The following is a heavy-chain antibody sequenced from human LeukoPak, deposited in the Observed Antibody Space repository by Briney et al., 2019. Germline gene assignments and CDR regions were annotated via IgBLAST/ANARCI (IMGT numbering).Heavy chain of an antibody. J-gene: IGHJ4*02. CDR3: AKDGPYGNHEIDY. V-gene: IGHV3-30*18. Sequence: GRSLRLSCTASGFTFSGYAMHWVRQAPGKGLEWVAIISYDGSNKYYGDSVKGRFTISRDNSKNILYLQMNSLRAEDTAVYYCAKDGPYGNHEIDYWGQGTLVTVSS. CDR2: ISYDGSNK. CDR1: GFTFSGYA. D-gene: IGHD4-17*01.